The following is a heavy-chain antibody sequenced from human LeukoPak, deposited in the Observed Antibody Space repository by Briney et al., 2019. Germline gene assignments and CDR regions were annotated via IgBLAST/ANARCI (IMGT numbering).Heavy chain of an antibody. D-gene: IGHD3-10*01. CDR3: ARDQNPTGSPAFDI. J-gene: IGHJ3*02. CDR1: GGSISSGGYS. CDR2: IYHSGST. V-gene: IGHV4-30-2*01. Sequence: RTSETLSLTCAVSGGSISSGGYSWSWIRQPPGKGLEWIGYIYHSGSTYYNPSLKSRVTISVDRSKNQFCLKLSFVTAADTAVYYCARDQNPTGSPAFDIWGQGTMVTVSS.